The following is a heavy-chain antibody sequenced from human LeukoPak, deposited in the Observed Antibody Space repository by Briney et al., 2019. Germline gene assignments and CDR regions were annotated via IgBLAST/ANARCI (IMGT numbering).Heavy chain of an antibody. J-gene: IGHJ4*02. V-gene: IGHV3-23*01. Sequence: PGGSLRLSCAASGFTFSSYAMSWVRQAPGKGLEWVSAISGSGGSTYYADSVKGRFTISRDNSKNTLYLQMNSLRAEDTAVYYCAKGGYSSSWYGYYFDYWGQGTLVTVSS. CDR2: ISGSGGST. CDR3: AKGGYSSSWYGYYFDY. D-gene: IGHD6-13*01. CDR1: GFTFSSYA.